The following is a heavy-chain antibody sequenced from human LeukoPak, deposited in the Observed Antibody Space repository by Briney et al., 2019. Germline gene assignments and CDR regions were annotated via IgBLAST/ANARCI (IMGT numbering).Heavy chain of an antibody. V-gene: IGHV4-30-4*08. CDR2: IYYSGSS. Sequence: PSETLSLTCTVSGGSISSGDHYWDWIRQHPGKGLEWIGPIYYSGSSYYNPSLKSRVTMSVDTSKNQFSLKLSSVTAADRAVYYCARHARAGDGYKFPLDYWGQGALVTVSS. CDR3: ARHARAGDGYKFPLDY. D-gene: IGHD5-24*01. J-gene: IGHJ4*02. CDR1: GGSISSGDHY.